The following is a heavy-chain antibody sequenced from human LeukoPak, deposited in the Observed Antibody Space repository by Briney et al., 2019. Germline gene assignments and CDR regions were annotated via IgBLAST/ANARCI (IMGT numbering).Heavy chain of an antibody. CDR2: IYYSGST. Sequence: SETLSLTCTVSGGSVSSGSYYWSWIRQPPGKGLEWIGYIYYSGSTNYSPSLKSRVTMSVDMARNQLSLRLSSVTAADTAVYYCARAKMIRGIIPFDYWGQGTRVTVSS. V-gene: IGHV4-61*01. J-gene: IGHJ4*02. CDR3: ARAKMIRGIIPFDY. D-gene: IGHD3-10*01. CDR1: GGSVSSGSYY.